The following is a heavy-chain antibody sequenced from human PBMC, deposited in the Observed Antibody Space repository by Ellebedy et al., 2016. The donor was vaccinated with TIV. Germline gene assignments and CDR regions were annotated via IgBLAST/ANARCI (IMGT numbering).Heavy chain of an antibody. CDR1: GYTFTSYG. Sequence: SVKVSCXASGYTFTSYGISWVRQAPGQGLEWMGGIIPIFGTANYAQKFQGRVTITADESTSTAYMELSSLRSEDTAVYYCARDSGSYYFDYWGQGTLVTVSS. CDR3: ARDSGSYYFDY. CDR2: IIPIFGTA. D-gene: IGHD1-26*01. V-gene: IGHV1-69*13. J-gene: IGHJ4*02.